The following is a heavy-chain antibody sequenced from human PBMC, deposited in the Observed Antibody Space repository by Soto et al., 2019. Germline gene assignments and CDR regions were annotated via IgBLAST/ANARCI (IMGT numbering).Heavy chain of an antibody. CDR2: IYYSGST. CDR3: AREGAAPYYYYDMDD. CDR1: GGSISSGGYF. J-gene: IGHJ6*02. D-gene: IGHD6-6*01. V-gene: IGHV4-31*03. Sequence: SETLSLTCTVSGGSISSGGYFWSWIRQHPGKGLEWIGFIYYSGSTYYNPSLKSRVTISVDTSKNQFSLKLSSVTAADTSVYYCAREGAAPYYYYDMDDWGQGTTVTVSS.